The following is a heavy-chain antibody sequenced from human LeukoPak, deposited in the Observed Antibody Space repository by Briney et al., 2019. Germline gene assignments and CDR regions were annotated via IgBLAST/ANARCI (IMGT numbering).Heavy chain of an antibody. V-gene: IGHV4-34*01. CDR1: GGSFSGYY. D-gene: IGHD5-24*01. CDR2: INHSGST. Sequence: PSETLSLTCAVYGGSFSGYYWSWIRQPPGKGLEWIGEINHSGSTNYNPSLKSRVTISVDTSKNQCSLKLSSVTAADTAVYYCARARWLPQLCYFDYWGQGTLVTVSS. J-gene: IGHJ4*02. CDR3: ARARWLPQLCYFDY.